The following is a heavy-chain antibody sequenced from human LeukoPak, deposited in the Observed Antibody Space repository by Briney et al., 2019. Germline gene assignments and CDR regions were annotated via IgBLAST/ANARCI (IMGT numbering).Heavy chain of an antibody. J-gene: IGHJ4*02. V-gene: IGHV3-30-3*01. CDR2: ISYDGSNK. CDR1: GFTFSSYA. CDR3: ARDGKAYYYDSNGYYFGY. Sequence: PGGSLRLSCAASGFTFSSYAMHWVRQAPGKGLEWVAVISYDGSNKYYADSVKGRFTISRDNSKNTLYLQMNSLRAEDTAVYYCARDGKAYYYDSNGYYFGYWGQGTLVTASS. D-gene: IGHD3-22*01.